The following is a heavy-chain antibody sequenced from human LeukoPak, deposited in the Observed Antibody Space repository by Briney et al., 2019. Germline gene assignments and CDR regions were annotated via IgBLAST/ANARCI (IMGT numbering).Heavy chain of an antibody. J-gene: IGHJ5*02. V-gene: IGHV1-3*01. CDR2: SNAGNGNT. CDR3: VSDITSVSWFDP. CDR1: GYTFTSYA. D-gene: IGHD3-16*01. Sequence: AAVKVSCKASGYTFTSYAMHWVRQAPGQRLEWMGGSNAGNGNTKYSQKFQGRVTITLDRSASTASMALSSLRSEDTAVYYFVSDITSVSWFDPWGQGTLVTVS.